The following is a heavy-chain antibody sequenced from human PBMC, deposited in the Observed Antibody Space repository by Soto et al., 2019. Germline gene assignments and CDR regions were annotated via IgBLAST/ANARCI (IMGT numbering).Heavy chain of an antibody. CDR2: IYPGDSDT. D-gene: IGHD3-22*01. Sequence: RGESLKISCKGSGYSFTSYWIGWVRQMPGKGLEWMGIIYPGDSDTRYSPSFQGQVTISADKSISTAYLQWSSLKASDTAMYYCASLTYYYDSSGSPDAFDIWGQGTMVTVS. V-gene: IGHV5-51*01. J-gene: IGHJ3*02. CDR3: ASLTYYYDSSGSPDAFDI. CDR1: GYSFTSYW.